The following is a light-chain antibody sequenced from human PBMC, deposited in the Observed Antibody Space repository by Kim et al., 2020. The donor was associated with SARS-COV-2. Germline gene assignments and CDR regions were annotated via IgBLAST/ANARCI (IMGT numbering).Light chain of an antibody. Sequence: SYELTQPPSVSVAPGKTARITCGGNNIGSKSVHWYQQNPGQAPVLVIYYDSDRPSGNPERFSGSNSGNTATLTISRVEAGDEADYYCQVWDSSSDHPVFGGGTQLTVL. V-gene: IGLV3-21*04. CDR1: NIGSKS. J-gene: IGLJ3*02. CDR3: QVWDSSSDHPV. CDR2: YDS.